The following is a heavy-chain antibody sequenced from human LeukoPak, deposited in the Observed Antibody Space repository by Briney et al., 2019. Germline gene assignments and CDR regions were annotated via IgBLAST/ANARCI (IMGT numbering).Heavy chain of an antibody. CDR3: ASGTMVRGVITHFDY. V-gene: IGHV1-46*01. Sequence: GASVKVSCKASGYTFTSYYMHWVRQAPGQGLEWMGIINPSGGSTSYAQKFQGRVTMTRDTSTSTVYMELSSLRSEDTAVYYCASGTMVRGVITHFDYWGQGTLVTVSS. J-gene: IGHJ4*02. D-gene: IGHD3-10*01. CDR1: GYTFTSYY. CDR2: INPSGGST.